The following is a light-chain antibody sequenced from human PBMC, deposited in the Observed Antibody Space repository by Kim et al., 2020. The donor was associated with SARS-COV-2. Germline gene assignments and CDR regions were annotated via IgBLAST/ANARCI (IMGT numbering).Light chain of an antibody. Sequence: IQMTQPPSTLAASVGDRVTISCRASQNIGTYLAWYQHKPGKAPKLLVYQASSLEGGVPSRFSGSGSETEFILAINSLQPDDFATYYCQHYNSYPYTFGQGTKLEI. CDR2: QAS. V-gene: IGKV1-5*03. CDR3: QHYNSYPYT. J-gene: IGKJ2*01. CDR1: QNIGTY.